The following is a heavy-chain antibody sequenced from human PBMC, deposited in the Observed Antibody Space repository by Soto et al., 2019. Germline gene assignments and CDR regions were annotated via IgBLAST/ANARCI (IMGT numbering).Heavy chain of an antibody. CDR2: IYYSGST. V-gene: IGHV4-39*01. D-gene: IGHD3-22*01. CDR3: GSGYYYGDWFDP. J-gene: IGHJ5*02. Sequence: SETLSLTCTVSGGSISSSSYYWGWIRQPPGKGLEWIGSIYYSGSTYYNPSLKSRVTISVDTSKNQFSLKLSSVTAADTAVYYCGSGYYYGDWFDPWGQGTLVTVSS. CDR1: GGSISSSSYY.